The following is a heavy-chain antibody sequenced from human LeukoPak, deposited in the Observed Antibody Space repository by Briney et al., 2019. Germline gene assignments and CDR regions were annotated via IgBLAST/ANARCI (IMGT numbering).Heavy chain of an antibody. D-gene: IGHD2-15*01. V-gene: IGHV3-23*01. CDR3: AKSNYYCSDSCQPDDAFDV. CDR2: ISNTAGFT. Sequence: PGGSLRLSCAASGFTFSTYAMSWVRQVPGKGLEWVSGISNTAGFTYYADSVKGRFTISRDNSKNTLYLQLNSLRAEGTAVYYCAKSNYYCSDSCQPDDAFDVWGQGIMVTVSS. J-gene: IGHJ3*01. CDR1: GFTFSTYA.